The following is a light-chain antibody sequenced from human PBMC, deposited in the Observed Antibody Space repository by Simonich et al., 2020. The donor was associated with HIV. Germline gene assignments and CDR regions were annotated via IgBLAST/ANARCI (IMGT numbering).Light chain of an antibody. CDR2: DAP. J-gene: IGKJ5*01. V-gene: IGKV1-13*02. Sequence: AIQLTQSPSSLSASVGDRVPIACRASQGISSALAWYQQKPGKAPKLLIYDAPSLESGVPSRFSGSGSGTDFTLTISSLQPEDFATYYCQQFNSYPITFGQGTRLEIK. CDR1: QGISSA. CDR3: QQFNSYPIT.